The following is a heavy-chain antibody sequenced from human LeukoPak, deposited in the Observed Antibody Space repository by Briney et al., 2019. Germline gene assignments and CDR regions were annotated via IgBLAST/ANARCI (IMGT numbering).Heavy chain of an antibody. J-gene: IGHJ4*02. D-gene: IGHD5-24*01. V-gene: IGHV1-69*06. CDR2: IIPIFGTA. Sequence: SVKVSCKASGGTFSSYAISWVRQAPGQGLEWMGRIIPIFGTANYAQKFQGRVTITADKSTSTAYMELSSLRSEDTAVYHCARGEIGYNSFDYWGQGTLVTVSS. CDR3: ARGEIGYNSFDY. CDR1: GGTFSSYA.